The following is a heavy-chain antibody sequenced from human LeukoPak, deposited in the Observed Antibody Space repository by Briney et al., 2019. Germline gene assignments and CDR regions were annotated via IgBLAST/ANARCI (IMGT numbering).Heavy chain of an antibody. Sequence: SSVKVSCKASGGTFSSYAISWVRQAPGQGLEWMGGIIPIFGTANYAQKFQGRVTITTDESTSTAYMELSSLRSEDTAVYYCARDQEGGYNIHDAFDIWGQGTMVTVSS. D-gene: IGHD5-24*01. J-gene: IGHJ3*02. V-gene: IGHV1-69*05. CDR1: GGTFSSYA. CDR3: ARDQEGGYNIHDAFDI. CDR2: IIPIFGTA.